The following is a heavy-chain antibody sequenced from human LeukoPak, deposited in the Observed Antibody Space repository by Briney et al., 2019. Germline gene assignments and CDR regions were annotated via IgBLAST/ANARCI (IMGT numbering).Heavy chain of an antibody. V-gene: IGHV4-59*01. D-gene: IGHD3-22*01. CDR2: IYYSGST. CDR1: GGSISRYY. CDR3: ARLGGYYFDY. Sequence: PSETLPLTRTVSGGSISRYYWSWIRQPPGKGLEWIGYIYYSGSTNYNPSLKSRVTISVDTSKNQFSLKLTSMTAADTAVYYCARLGGYYFDYWGQGTLVAVSS. J-gene: IGHJ4*02.